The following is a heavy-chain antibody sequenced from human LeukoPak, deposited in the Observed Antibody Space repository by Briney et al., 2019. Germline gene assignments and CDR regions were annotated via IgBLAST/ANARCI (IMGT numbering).Heavy chain of an antibody. CDR1: GGSISSSSYY. J-gene: IGHJ4*02. CDR2: IYYSGST. Sequence: SETLSLTCTVSGGSISSSSYYWGWIRQPPGKGLEWIGSIYYSGSTYYNPSLKSRVTISVDTSKNQFSLKLSSVTAADTAVYYCARDERTWIQLWPLFDYWGQGTLVTVSS. D-gene: IGHD5-18*01. V-gene: IGHV4-39*07. CDR3: ARDERTWIQLWPLFDY.